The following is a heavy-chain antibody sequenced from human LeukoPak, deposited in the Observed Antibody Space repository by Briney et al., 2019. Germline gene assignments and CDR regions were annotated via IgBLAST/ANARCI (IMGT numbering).Heavy chain of an antibody. CDR2: MFSGGST. J-gene: IGHJ4*02. Sequence: GWSLRLACADSGFTVRSTFRSWVRHAPGKGLEWVSAMFSGGSTYYAASVKGRFTISRASPKDTLHLQMNSLRVDDTAVYYCCGWEDPFDYWGQGTPVTVSS. V-gene: IGHV3-66*01. CDR3: CGWEDPFDY. D-gene: IGHD6-19*01. CDR1: GFTVRSTF.